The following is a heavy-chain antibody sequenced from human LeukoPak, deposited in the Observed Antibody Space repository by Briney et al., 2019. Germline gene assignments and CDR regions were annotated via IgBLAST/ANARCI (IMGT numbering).Heavy chain of an antibody. J-gene: IGHJ4*02. V-gene: IGHV5-51*01. CDR2: IYPGDSDT. CDR3: ARLTFLGELSGDVFDY. D-gene: IGHD3-16*02. CDR1: GYSFTSYW. Sequence: GESLKISFKGSGYSFTSYWIGWVRQMPGKGLEWMGIIYPGDSDTRYSPSFQGQVTISADKSISTAYLQWSSLKASDTAMYYCARLTFLGELSGDVFDYWGQGTLVTVSS.